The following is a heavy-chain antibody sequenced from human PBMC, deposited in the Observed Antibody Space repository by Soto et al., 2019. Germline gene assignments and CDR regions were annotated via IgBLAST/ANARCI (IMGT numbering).Heavy chain of an antibody. D-gene: IGHD2-21*01. CDR3: ARVIATTPGPLNAFDI. V-gene: IGHV4-59*01. J-gene: IGHJ3*02. CDR2: IYYSGST. Sequence: SETLSLTCTVSGGSISSYYWSWIRQPPGKGLEWIGYIYYSGSTNYNPSLKSRVTISVDTSKNQFSLKLSSVTAADTAVYYCARVIATTPGPLNAFDIWGQRTMVTVS. CDR1: GGSISSYY.